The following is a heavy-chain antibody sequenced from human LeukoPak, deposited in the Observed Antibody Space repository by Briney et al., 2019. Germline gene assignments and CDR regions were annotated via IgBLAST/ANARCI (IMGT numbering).Heavy chain of an antibody. CDR1: GFTLSTYG. D-gene: IGHD2-15*01. V-gene: IGHV3-30*02. CDR3: AKDLDCSGGTCHKAFDC. J-gene: IGHJ4*02. Sequence: GPLRLSCVASGFTLSTYGMHWVRQAPGKGLEWVAFIRYDGSDKFYGDSVKGRFTTSRDNSKNTLYLQMSRLRVEDTAVYYCAKDLDCSGGTCHKAFDCWGQGTLVTVSS. CDR2: IRYDGSDK.